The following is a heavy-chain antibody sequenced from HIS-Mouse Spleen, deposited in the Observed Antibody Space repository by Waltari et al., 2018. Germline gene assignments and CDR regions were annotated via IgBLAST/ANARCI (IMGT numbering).Heavy chain of an antibody. CDR2: IYYSVGT. Sequence: QLQLQESGPGLVKPSETLSLTCTVSGGSISSSSYYWGWIRQPPGKGLEWIGSIYYSVGTSYTPSLTRRVTISVYTSKNQCSLKLSSVTAADTAVYYCAREIPYSSSWYDWYFNLWGRGTLVTVSS. D-gene: IGHD6-13*01. CDR1: GGSISSSSYY. CDR3: AREIPYSSSWYDWYFNL. V-gene: IGHV4-39*07. J-gene: IGHJ2*01.